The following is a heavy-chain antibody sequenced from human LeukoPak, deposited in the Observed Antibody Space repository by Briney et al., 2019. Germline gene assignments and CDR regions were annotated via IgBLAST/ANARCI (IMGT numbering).Heavy chain of an antibody. V-gene: IGHV3-7*01. D-gene: IGHD6-6*01. CDR3: ARDLSEYSSIHLLDY. CDR2: IKQDGSEK. J-gene: IGHJ4*02. CDR1: GFTFSSYW. Sequence: QAGGSLRLSCAASGFTFSSYWMSWVRQAPGKGLEWVANIKQDGSEKYYADSVKGRFTISRDNSKNTLYLQMNSLRAEDTAVYYCARDLSEYSSIHLLDYWGQGTLVTVSS.